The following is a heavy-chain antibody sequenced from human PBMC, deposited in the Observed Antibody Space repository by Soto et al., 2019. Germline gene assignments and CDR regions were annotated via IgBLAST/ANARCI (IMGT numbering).Heavy chain of an antibody. D-gene: IGHD6-13*01. CDR2: IVPIYRTA. Sequence: SVKVSCKASGGTFSSYRINWVRRAPGQGLEWVGGIVPIYRTADYAQKFQGRVTITADESARTSYMELRSLKSQDTAVYYCVRDSGAKLSSSWGQGTLVTVSS. CDR3: VRDSGAKLSSS. V-gene: IGHV1-69*13. CDR1: GGTFSSYR. J-gene: IGHJ4*02.